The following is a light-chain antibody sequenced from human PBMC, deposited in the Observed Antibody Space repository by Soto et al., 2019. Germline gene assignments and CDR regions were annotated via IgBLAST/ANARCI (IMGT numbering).Light chain of an antibody. CDR2: SNN. CDR1: SSNIGSNT. J-gene: IGLJ2*01. V-gene: IGLV1-44*01. Sequence: QSVLTQPPSASGTPGQRVTISCSGSSSNIGSNTVNWYQQLPGTAPELLIYSNNQRPSGVPERFSGSKSGTSASLAISGLQSEDEADYYCAAWDDSLNGHVVFGGGTKVTVL. CDR3: AAWDDSLNGHVV.